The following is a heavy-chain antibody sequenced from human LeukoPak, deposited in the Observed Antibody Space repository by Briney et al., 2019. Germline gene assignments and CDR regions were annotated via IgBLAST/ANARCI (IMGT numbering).Heavy chain of an antibody. Sequence: GGSLRLSCAASGFTFSSYEMNWFRQAPGKGLEGVSGISSSGGTIYYADSVKGRVTISRDNAKNSLYLQMNSMRAEDTAVYYCAELGITMIGGVWGKGTTVTISS. CDR2: ISSSGGTI. CDR3: AELGITMIGGV. J-gene: IGHJ6*04. V-gene: IGHV3-48*03. D-gene: IGHD3-10*02. CDR1: GFTFSSYE.